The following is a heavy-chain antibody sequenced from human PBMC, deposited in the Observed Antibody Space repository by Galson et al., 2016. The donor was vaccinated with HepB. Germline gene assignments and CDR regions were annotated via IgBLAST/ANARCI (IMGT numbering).Heavy chain of an antibody. CDR1: GFTFSNYG. CDR3: AKVAWGSSAFDI. V-gene: IGHV3-30*18. D-gene: IGHD7-27*01. Sequence: SLRLSCAASGFTFSNYGMHWVRQAPGKGLEWVAVISSDGSNNYYADSVKGRFTISRDNSKNTLYLQMNSLRAEDTAVFYCAKVAWGSSAFDIWGQGTMVTVSS. CDR2: ISSDGSNN. J-gene: IGHJ3*02.